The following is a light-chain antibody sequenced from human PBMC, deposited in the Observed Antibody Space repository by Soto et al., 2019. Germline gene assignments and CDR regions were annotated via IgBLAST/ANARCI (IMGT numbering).Light chain of an antibody. CDR1: SSDVGGYNR. CDR3: TSYASGSAYV. Sequence: QSALTQPPSVSGSPGPSVALSCTGTSSDVGGYNRVSWYQQAPGKAPKLLIYDVSNRPSGGSTRFSGSKSGNTASLTISGLQAEDEADYYCTSYASGSAYVFGPGTKVTVL. V-gene: IGLV2-18*02. CDR2: DVS. J-gene: IGLJ1*01.